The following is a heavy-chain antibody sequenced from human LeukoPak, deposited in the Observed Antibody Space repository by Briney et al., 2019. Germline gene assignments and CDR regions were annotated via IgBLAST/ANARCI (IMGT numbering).Heavy chain of an antibody. CDR2: ISSSSSTI. V-gene: IGHV3-48*01. CDR3: ARALQTYYYDSSGYLNRFDP. Sequence: GGSLRLSCAASRFTFSSYSMNWVRQAPGQGLEWVSYISSSSSTIYYADSVKGRFTISRDNAKNSLYLQMNSLRAEDTAVYYCARALQTYYYDSSGYLNRFDPWGQGTLVTVSS. CDR1: RFTFSSYS. J-gene: IGHJ5*02. D-gene: IGHD3-22*01.